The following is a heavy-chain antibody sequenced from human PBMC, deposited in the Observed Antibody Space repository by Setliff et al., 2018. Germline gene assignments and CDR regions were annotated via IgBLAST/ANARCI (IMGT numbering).Heavy chain of an antibody. J-gene: IGHJ1*01. CDR3: ARDPWQWLTTFTSAEYFQH. D-gene: IGHD6-19*01. CDR1: GGTFSSYA. Sequence: SVKVSCKASGGTFSSYAISWVRQAPGQGLEWMGRIIPIFGTANYAQKFQGRVTITADKSTSTACMELSSLRSEDTAVYYCARDPWQWLTTFTSAEYFQHWGQGTPVTVSS. V-gene: IGHV1-69*06. CDR2: IIPIFGTA.